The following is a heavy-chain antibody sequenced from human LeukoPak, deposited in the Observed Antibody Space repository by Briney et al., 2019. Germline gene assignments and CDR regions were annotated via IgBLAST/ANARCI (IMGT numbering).Heavy chain of an antibody. CDR3: ASESNYYDSSFDY. V-gene: IGHV3-30-3*01. Sequence: TGGSLRLSCAASGFTFSSYAMHWVRQAPGKGLEWVAVISYDGSNKYYADSVKGRFTISRDNSKNTLYLQMNSLRAEDTAVYYCASESNYYDSSFDYWGQGTLVTVSS. CDR1: GFTFSSYA. J-gene: IGHJ4*02. CDR2: ISYDGSNK. D-gene: IGHD3-22*01.